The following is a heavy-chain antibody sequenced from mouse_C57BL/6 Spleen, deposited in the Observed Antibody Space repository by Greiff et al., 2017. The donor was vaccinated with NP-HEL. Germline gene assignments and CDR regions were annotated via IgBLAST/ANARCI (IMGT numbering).Heavy chain of an antibody. CDR1: GFTFSSYT. CDR2: ISGGGGNT. CDR3: ARSPDSLFDY. J-gene: IGHJ2*01. V-gene: IGHV5-9*01. Sequence: EVMLVESGGGLVKPGGSLKLSCTASGFTFSSYTMSWVRQTPEKRLEWVATISGGGGNTYYPDSVKGRFTISRDNAKNTLYLQMSSLRSEDTALYYCARSPDSLFDYWGQGTTLTVSS.